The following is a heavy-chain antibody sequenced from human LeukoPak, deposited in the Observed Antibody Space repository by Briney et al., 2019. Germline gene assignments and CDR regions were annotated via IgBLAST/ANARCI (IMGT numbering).Heavy chain of an antibody. Sequence: GGSLRLSCAASGFTFSSYGMQWVRQAPGKGLEWVAVISYDESNKWYADSVRGRFTISRDNAKNSLYLQMDSLRAEDTAVYYCARSRDAIRLVSYFDPWGQGTLVTVSS. CDR3: ARSRDAIRLVSYFDP. V-gene: IGHV3-30*03. CDR2: ISYDESNK. D-gene: IGHD2-21*01. J-gene: IGHJ5*02. CDR1: GFTFSSYG.